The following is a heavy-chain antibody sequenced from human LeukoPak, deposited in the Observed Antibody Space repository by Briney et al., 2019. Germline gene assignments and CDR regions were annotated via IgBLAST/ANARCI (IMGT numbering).Heavy chain of an antibody. CDR3: TSDTYYYDSTGLGHWFDP. D-gene: IGHD3-22*01. CDR2: INPNSGGT. V-gene: IGHV1-2*02. CDR1: GYTFNGYY. Sequence: ASVKVSCKASGYTFNGYYKHWVRQAPGQGLEWMGWINPNSGGTNYAQKFQGRVTMTWDTSISTAYMELSSLRSDDTAVYYCTSDTYYYDSTGLGHWFDPWGQGTLVTVSS. J-gene: IGHJ5*02.